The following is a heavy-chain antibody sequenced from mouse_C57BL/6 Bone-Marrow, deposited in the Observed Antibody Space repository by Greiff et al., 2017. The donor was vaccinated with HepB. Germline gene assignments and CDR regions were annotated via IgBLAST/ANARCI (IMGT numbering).Heavy chain of an antibody. J-gene: IGHJ2*01. CDR2: IDPENGDT. CDR1: GYTFTSYW. Sequence: DVQLQQPGAELVKPGASVKVSCKASGYTFTSYWMHWVKQRPEQGLEWIGWIDPENGDTEYASKFQGKATITADTSSNTAYLQLSSLTSEDTAVYYCTTGYYGSSYYFDYWGQGTTLTVSS. V-gene: IGHV14-4*01. CDR3: TTGYYGSSYYFDY. D-gene: IGHD1-1*01.